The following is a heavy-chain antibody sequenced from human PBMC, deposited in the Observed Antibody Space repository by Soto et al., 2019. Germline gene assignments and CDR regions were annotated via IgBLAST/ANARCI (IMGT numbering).Heavy chain of an antibody. D-gene: IGHD3-22*01. J-gene: IGHJ4*02. CDR2: IWYDGSNK. V-gene: IGHV3-33*01. CDR3: ARDGRDSSGYYSGYFDY. Sequence: QVQLVESRGGVVQPGRSLRLSCAASGFTFSSYGMHWVRQAPGKGLEWVAVIWYDGSNKYYADSVKGRFTISRDNSKNTLYLQMNSLRAEDTAVYYCARDGRDSSGYYSGYFDYWGQGTLVTVSS. CDR1: GFTFSSYG.